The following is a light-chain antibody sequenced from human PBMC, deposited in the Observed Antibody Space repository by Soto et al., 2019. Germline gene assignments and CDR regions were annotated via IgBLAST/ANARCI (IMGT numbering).Light chain of an antibody. CDR3: SSYTTTTTSCV. CDR2: DVS. CDR1: SNDVGGYNY. J-gene: IGLJ1*01. Sequence: QSALTQPASVSGSPGQSITISCTGTSNDVGGYNYVSWYQQYPDKAPTLIIYDVSNRPSGVSTRFSGSKSGNRASLTISGLQAEDEADYYCSSYTTTTTSCVFGTGTKVTV. V-gene: IGLV2-14*01.